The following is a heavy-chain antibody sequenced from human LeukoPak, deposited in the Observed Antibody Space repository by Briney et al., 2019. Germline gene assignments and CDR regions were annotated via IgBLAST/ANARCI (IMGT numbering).Heavy chain of an antibody. D-gene: IGHD3-9*01. J-gene: IGHJ6*02. CDR2: VSGSGSST. CDR1: GFTLSSYA. CDR3: AKAQRTIRQYFYDGMDV. V-gene: IGHV3-23*01. Sequence: GGSLRLSCAASGFTLSSYAMSWVRQAPGKGLEWVSVVSGSGSSTYYADSVKGRFTISRDNSKNTLYLQMNSLIAEDTAVYFCAKAQRTIRQYFYDGMDVWGQGATVTVSS.